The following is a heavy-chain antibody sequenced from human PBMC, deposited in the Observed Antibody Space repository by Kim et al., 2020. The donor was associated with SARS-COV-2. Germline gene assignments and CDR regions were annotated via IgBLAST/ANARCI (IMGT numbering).Heavy chain of an antibody. CDR3: VSRIAVAGWGWFDP. D-gene: IGHD6-19*01. CDR2: IYYSGST. J-gene: IGHJ5*02. V-gene: IGHV4-59*08. Sequence: SETLSLTCTVSGGSISSYYWSWIRQPPGKGLEWIGYIYYSGSTNYNPSLKSRVTISVDTSKNQFSLKLSSVTAADTAVYYCVSRIAVAGWGWFDPWGQGT. CDR1: GGSISSYY.